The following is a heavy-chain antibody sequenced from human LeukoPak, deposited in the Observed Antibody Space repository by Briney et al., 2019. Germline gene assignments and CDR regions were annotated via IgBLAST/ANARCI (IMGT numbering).Heavy chain of an antibody. J-gene: IGHJ4*02. CDR3: ARRGDPYYFDY. V-gene: IGHV3-23*01. CDR1: GFTFSDSA. Sequence: GGSLRLSCAASGFTFSDSAMNWVRQAPGKGLEWVSVIGGSGGPTFYADSVKGRFTISRDNSKNTPYLRLNSLRAEDTAVYYCARRGDPYYFDYWGQGALVTVSA. D-gene: IGHD2-21*02. CDR2: IGGSGGPT.